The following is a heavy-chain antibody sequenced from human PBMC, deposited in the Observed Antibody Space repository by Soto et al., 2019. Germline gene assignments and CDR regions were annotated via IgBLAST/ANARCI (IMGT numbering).Heavy chain of an antibody. V-gene: IGHV3-23*01. CDR1: GFIFSTYG. CDR3: VKDRRRLNA. J-gene: IGHJ6*02. Sequence: GGSLSLSCAASGFIFSTYGMNWVRQAPGKGLEWISLIAPSSGTILYADSVQGRFTISRDNSKNTLYLQMNSLRVEDTPVYYCVKDRRRLNAWGQGPTVTFS. CDR2: IAPSSGTI.